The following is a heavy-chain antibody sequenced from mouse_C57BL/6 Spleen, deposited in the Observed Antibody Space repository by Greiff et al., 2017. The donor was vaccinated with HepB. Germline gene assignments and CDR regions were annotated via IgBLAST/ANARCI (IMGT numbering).Heavy chain of an antibody. V-gene: IGHV1-26*01. J-gene: IGHJ3*01. CDR3: AREGDYYGSREDFTY. CDR1: GYTFTDYY. CDR2: INPNNGGT. Sequence: EVQLQQSGPELVKPGASVKISCKASGYTFTDYYMNWVKQSHGKSLEWIGDINPNNGGTSYNQKFKGKATLTVDKSSSTAYMELRSLTSEDSAVYYCAREGDYYGSREDFTYWGQGTLVTVSA. D-gene: IGHD1-1*01.